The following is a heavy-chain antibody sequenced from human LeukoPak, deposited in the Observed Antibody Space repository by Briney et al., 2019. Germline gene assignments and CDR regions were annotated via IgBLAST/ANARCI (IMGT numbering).Heavy chain of an antibody. Sequence: ASVKVSCKPSGYTFTRYYVHYVRQAPGQGLEWMGRINPNSGDTNYAQHFQGRVTMTRDTSITTAYMDLSRLTSDDTAVYYCARDYCGGDCFPDYWGQGTLVTVSS. D-gene: IGHD2-21*02. J-gene: IGHJ4*02. CDR1: GYTFTRYY. CDR3: ARDYCGGDCFPDY. CDR2: INPNSGDT. V-gene: IGHV1-2*06.